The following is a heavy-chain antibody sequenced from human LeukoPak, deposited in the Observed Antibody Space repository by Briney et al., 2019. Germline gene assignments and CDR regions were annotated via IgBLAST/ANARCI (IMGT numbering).Heavy chain of an antibody. CDR1: GFTFSNYG. CDR3: AKITSRDSIDY. V-gene: IGHV3-30*18. J-gene: IGHJ4*02. CDR2: ISPDGSKK. Sequence: GGSLRLSCAASGFTFSNYGMHWVRQAPGKGLEWVALISPDGSKKYYADSVKGRFTISRDNSENTLYLQMNSLRAEDTAMFYCAKITSRDSIDYWGQGTLVTVSS. D-gene: IGHD6-6*01.